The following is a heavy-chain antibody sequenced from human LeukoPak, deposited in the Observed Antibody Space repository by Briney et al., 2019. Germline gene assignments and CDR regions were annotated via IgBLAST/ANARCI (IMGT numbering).Heavy chain of an antibody. V-gene: IGHV3-66*01. J-gene: IGHJ6*02. CDR3: ARDYYYGMDV. Sequence: GGSLRLSCAASGFTFSSYAMSWVRQAPGKGLEWVSVIYSGGSTYYADSVKGRFTISRDNSKNTLYLQMNSLRAEDTAVYYCARDYYYGMDVWGQGTTVTVSS. CDR2: IYSGGST. CDR1: GFTFSSYA.